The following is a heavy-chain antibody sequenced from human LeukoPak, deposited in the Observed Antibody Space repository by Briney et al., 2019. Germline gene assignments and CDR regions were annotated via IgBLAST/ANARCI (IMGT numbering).Heavy chain of an antibody. CDR1: GFTFSSYS. CDR3: ARDVTYYYDSSGLGY. Sequence: GGSLRLSCAASGFTFSSYSMNWVRQAPGKGLEWVSYISSSSSTIYYADSVKGRFTISRDNAKNSLYLQMNGLRAEDTAVYYCARDVTYYYDSSGLGYWGQGTLVTVPS. V-gene: IGHV3-48*04. D-gene: IGHD3-22*01. J-gene: IGHJ4*02. CDR2: ISSSSSTI.